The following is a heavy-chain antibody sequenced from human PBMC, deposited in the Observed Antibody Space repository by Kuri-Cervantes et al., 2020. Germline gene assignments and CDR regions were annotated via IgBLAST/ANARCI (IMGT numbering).Heavy chain of an antibody. CDR2: IYHSGST. Sequence: SETLSLTCAVSGGSISSSNWWSWVRQPPGKGLEWIGEIYHSGSTNYNPSLKSRVTISVDKSKNQFSLKLSSVTAADTAVYYCARVPLRYFDWLLEGYYYGMDVWGQGTTVTVSS. J-gene: IGHJ6*02. CDR1: GGSISSSNW. D-gene: IGHD3-9*01. V-gene: IGHV4-4*02. CDR3: ARVPLRYFDWLLEGYYYGMDV.